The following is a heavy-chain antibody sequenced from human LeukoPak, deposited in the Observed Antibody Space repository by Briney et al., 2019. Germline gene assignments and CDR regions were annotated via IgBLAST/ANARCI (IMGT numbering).Heavy chain of an antibody. Sequence: SDPPSLPCTVSGGSMSSSSHYWGRIRQPTGKGLEWTRRIYYSGSTYYYPSLKSRVTISLDTSKNQFSLKLRSVAAADAAVYYCAGLIAAAGPFDYWGQGTLVTVSS. D-gene: IGHD6-13*01. V-gene: IGHV4-39*05. CDR2: IYYSGST. J-gene: IGHJ4*02. CDR1: GGSMSSSSHY. CDR3: AGLIAAAGPFDY.